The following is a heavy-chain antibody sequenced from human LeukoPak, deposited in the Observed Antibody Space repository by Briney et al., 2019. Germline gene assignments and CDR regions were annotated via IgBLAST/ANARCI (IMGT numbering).Heavy chain of an antibody. J-gene: IGHJ4*02. CDR3: AKDLGWSYDSSGYQDY. CDR1: GFTFSSYS. V-gene: IGHV3-48*01. CDR2: ISGGSSGI. Sequence: GGSLRLSCAASGFTFSSYSMNWVRQAPGKGLEWVSYISGGSSGIYYADSVEGRFSISRDNFKNTLYLQMNSLRVEDTAVYYCAKDLGWSYDSSGYQDYWGQGTLVTVSS. D-gene: IGHD3-22*01.